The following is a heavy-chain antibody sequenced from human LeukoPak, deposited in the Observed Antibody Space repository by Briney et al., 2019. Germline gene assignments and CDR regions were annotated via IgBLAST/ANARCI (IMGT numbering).Heavy chain of an antibody. V-gene: IGHV3-21*01. J-gene: IGHJ4*02. CDR2: ISNSSSYI. D-gene: IGHD6-13*01. CDR3: ARDRESSSWFDY. CDR1: GLTFSSYN. Sequence: PGPSLRLSCAASGLTFSSYNMNWVRQAPGKGLEWVSSISNSSSYIYYADSVKRRFTISRDNAKNSLYLQMSSLRCEDTAVNYCARDRESSSWFDYWGQGTLVTVSS.